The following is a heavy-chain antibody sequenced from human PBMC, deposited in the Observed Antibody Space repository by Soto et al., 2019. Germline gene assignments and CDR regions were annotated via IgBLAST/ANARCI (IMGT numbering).Heavy chain of an antibody. J-gene: IGHJ4*02. D-gene: IGHD3-22*01. CDR3: ARSNYYDSSGYMALDVGYFDY. Sequence: GGSLRLSCAASGFTFSSYAMSWVRQAPGKGLEWVSAISGSGGSTYYADSVKGRFTISRDNSKNTLYLQMNSLRAEDTAVYYCARSNYYDSSGYMALDVGYFDYWGQGTLVTVSS. V-gene: IGHV3-23*01. CDR2: ISGSGGST. CDR1: GFTFSSYA.